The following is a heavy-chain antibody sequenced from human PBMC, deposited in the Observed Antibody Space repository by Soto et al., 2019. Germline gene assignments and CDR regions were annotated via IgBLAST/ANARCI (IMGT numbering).Heavy chain of an antibody. J-gene: IGHJ6*02. CDR2: IGGSDGNT. V-gene: IGHV3-23*01. CDR1: GFTFSRYA. D-gene: IGHD3-10*01. CDR3: ARLSGRXYYYYSGMDV. Sequence: GGALRLSCAASGFTFSRYAMIWVRQAPGKGLEWVSAIGGSDGNTYYADSVKGRFTVSRDNSKNTLYLQMNSLRAEDTAVYYCARLSGRXYYYYSGMDVWGPGSTVTVSS.